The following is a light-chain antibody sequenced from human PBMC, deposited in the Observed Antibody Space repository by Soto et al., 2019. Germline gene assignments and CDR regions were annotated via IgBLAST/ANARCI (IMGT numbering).Light chain of an antibody. CDR3: QQYNNWPPMA. CDR1: QSVSSN. Sequence: EIVMTQSPATLSVSPGARATLSCRASQSVSSNLDWYQQKPGQAPRLLLYGASARATGIPARFSGSGSGTEFTPAISSLQSGDFAVDYCQQYNNWPPMAFGQGTKVEIK. CDR2: GAS. V-gene: IGKV3-15*01. J-gene: IGKJ1*01.